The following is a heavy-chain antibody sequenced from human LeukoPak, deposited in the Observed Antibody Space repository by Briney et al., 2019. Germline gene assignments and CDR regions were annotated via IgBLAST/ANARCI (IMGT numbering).Heavy chain of an antibody. Sequence: PGESLKISCKGSGYSFTRYGIGWVRQMPGKALEWMGVIYPGDSDTRYSPSFQGQVTISADKSISTAYLQWSSLKASDTAMYYCAVHYYDSSGPFDYWGQGTLVTVSS. J-gene: IGHJ4*02. CDR3: AVHYYDSSGPFDY. CDR2: IYPGDSDT. V-gene: IGHV5-51*01. CDR1: GYSFTRYG. D-gene: IGHD3-22*01.